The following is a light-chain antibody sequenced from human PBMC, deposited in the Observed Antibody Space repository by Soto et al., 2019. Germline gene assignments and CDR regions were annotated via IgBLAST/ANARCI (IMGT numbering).Light chain of an antibody. CDR2: EVS. Sequence: QSGLTQPASVSGSPGQSTTISCTGTNSDIGDYNYVSWYQQHPGRAPKLIISEVSNRPSGVSNRFFGSKSGNAASLTISGLQAEDEADYYCSSYTSRSSHYVFGTGTKVTVL. V-gene: IGLV2-14*01. CDR1: NSDIGDYNY. CDR3: SSYTSRSSHYV. J-gene: IGLJ1*01.